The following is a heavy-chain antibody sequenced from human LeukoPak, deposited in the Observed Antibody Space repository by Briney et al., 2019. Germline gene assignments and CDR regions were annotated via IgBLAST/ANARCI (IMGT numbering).Heavy chain of an antibody. D-gene: IGHD1-26*01. CDR2: IKQDGSEK. CDR1: GFTFSNYW. Sequence: GGSLRLSCAASGFTFSNYWMSWVRQAPGKGLEWVANIKQDGSEKYYVDSVKGRFTISRDNAKNSLYLQMNSLRAEDTAVYYCARDLGGSYSSENWFDPWGQGTLVTVSS. J-gene: IGHJ5*02. CDR3: ARDLGGSYSSENWFDP. V-gene: IGHV3-7*03.